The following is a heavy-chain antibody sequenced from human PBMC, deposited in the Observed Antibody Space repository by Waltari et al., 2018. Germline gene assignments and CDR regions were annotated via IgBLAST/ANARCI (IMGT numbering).Heavy chain of an antibody. CDR3: AKGAYGFFDY. J-gene: IGHJ4*02. D-gene: IGHD3-16*01. Sequence: QVQLVESGGGVVQPGGSLRLPCAASGFTFSSYGMHWVRQAPGKGLEWVAFIRYDGSNKYYADSVKGRFTISRDNSKNTLYLQMNSLRAEDTAVYYCAKGAYGFFDYWGQGTLVTVSS. CDR2: IRYDGSNK. V-gene: IGHV3-30*02. CDR1: GFTFSSYG.